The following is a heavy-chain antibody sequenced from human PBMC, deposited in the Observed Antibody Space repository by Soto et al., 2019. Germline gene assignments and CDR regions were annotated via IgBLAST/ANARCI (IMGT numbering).Heavy chain of an antibody. CDR3: ARSFGASDYFDS. CDR2: IDPSDFDS. Sequence: HGESLKISCQGSGYSFTSYWISWVRQMPGKGLEWMGRIDPSDFDSDYSPSFQGRVTISIDRSISTAYLQWSSLKASDTAMYYCARSFGASDYFDSWGQGTLVTVYS. J-gene: IGHJ4*02. CDR1: GYSFTSYW. V-gene: IGHV5-10-1*01. D-gene: IGHD3-10*01.